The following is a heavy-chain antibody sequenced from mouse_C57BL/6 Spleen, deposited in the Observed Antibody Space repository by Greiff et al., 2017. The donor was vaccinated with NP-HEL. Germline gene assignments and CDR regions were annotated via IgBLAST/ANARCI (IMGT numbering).Heavy chain of an antibody. CDR3: ARPYYYGSSYAMDY. J-gene: IGHJ4*01. V-gene: IGHV1-69*01. Sequence: VQLQQSGAELVMPGASVKLSCKASGYTFTSYWMHWVKQRPGQGLEWIGEIDPSDSYTNYNQKFKGKSTLTVDKSSSTAYMQLSSLTSEDSAVYYCARPYYYGSSYAMDYWGQGTSVTVSS. D-gene: IGHD1-1*01. CDR2: IDPSDSYT. CDR1: GYTFTSYW.